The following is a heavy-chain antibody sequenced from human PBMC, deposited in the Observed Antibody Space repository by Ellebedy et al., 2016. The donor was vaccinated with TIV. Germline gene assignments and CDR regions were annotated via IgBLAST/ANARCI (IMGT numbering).Heavy chain of an antibody. Sequence: ASVKVSCKASGGTFSSYAISWVRRAPGQGLEWMGWVRSRDGATRYAQKFLGRVTLTRDTSVRTVYMDLNSLTSIDTAVYYCARGTGTSWFDPWGQGTLVTVFS. J-gene: IGHJ5*02. V-gene: IGHV1-2*02. CDR2: VRSRDGAT. D-gene: IGHD3-10*01. CDR3: ARGTGTSWFDP. CDR1: GGTFSSYA.